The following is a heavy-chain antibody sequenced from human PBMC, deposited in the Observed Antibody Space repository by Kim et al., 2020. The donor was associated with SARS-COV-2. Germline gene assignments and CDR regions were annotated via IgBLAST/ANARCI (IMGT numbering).Heavy chain of an antibody. CDR3: ARVEGPMGYFGL. J-gene: IGHJ2*01. D-gene: IGHD3-3*01. V-gene: IGHV4-31*03. CDR2: IHYSGST. CDR1: GVSISSGGYY. Sequence: SETLSLTCTVSGVSISSGGYYWSWIRQHPGKGLEWIGYIHYSGSTHCNASLKSRVTISVDTSKNQFSLRLRSVTAADTAVYYCARVEGPMGYFGLWGRVT.